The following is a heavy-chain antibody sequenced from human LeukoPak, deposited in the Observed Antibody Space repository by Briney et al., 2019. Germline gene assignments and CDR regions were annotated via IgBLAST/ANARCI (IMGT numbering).Heavy chain of an antibody. CDR3: ASFDYGGKGVDY. CDR2: IYYSGST. J-gene: IGHJ4*02. Sequence: PSETLSLTCTVSGGSISSSYYYWGWIRQPPGKGLEWIGSIYYSGSTYYNPSLKSRVTISVDTSKNQFSLKLSSVTAADTAVYYCASFDYGGKGVDYWGQGTLVTVSS. D-gene: IGHD4-23*01. V-gene: IGHV4-39*01. CDR1: GGSISSSYYY.